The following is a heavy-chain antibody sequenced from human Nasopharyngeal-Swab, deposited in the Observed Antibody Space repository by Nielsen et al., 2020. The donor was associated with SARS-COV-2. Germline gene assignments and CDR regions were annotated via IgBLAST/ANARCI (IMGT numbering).Heavy chain of an antibody. CDR1: GFIFSASA. Sequence: GESLKISCAASGFIFSASAIHWVRQAPGKGLEWVAVISFDGSLQYYVDSVKGRFIISRDNSKKTLYLQMNTVEPEDTAVYYCARGRVDSYGPPNDYWGQGTLVTVSS. J-gene: IGHJ4*02. CDR3: ARGRVDSYGPPNDY. CDR2: ISFDGSLQ. D-gene: IGHD5-18*01. V-gene: IGHV3-30*04.